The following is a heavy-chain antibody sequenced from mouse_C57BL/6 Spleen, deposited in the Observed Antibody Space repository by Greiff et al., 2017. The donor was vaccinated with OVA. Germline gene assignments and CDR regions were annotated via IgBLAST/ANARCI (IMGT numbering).Heavy chain of an antibody. D-gene: IGHD1-1*01. CDR3: ARRDYYGSSWDWYFDV. CDR1: GYSFTGYY. V-gene: IGHV1-42*01. CDR2: INPSTGGT. J-gene: IGHJ1*03. Sequence: EVKLMESGPELVKPGASVKISCKASGYSFTGYYMNWVKQSPEKSLEWIGEINPSTGGTTYNQKFKAKATLTVDKSSSTAYMQLKSLTSEDSAVYYCARRDYYGSSWDWYFDVWGTGTTVTVSS.